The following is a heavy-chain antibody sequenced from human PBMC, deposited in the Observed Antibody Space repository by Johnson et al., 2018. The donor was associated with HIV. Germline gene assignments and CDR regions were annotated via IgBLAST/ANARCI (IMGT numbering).Heavy chain of an antibody. CDR2: IKSKTDGGTI. J-gene: IGHJ3*02. Sequence: VQLVESGGDLVEPGESLRLSCVASGFTFSNAWMHWVRQAPGKGLEWVGRIKSKTDGGTIDYAAPVKGRFTISRDDSKNTLYLQMNSLKTEDTALYYCNTDRVDGGGSYYKAFDIWGQGTMVT. D-gene: IGHD1-26*01. V-gene: IGHV3-15*01. CDR1: GFTFSNAW. CDR3: NTDRVDGGGSYYKAFDI.